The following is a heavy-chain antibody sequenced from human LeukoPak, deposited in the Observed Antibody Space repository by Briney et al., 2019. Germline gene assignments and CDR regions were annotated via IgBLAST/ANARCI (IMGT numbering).Heavy chain of an antibody. V-gene: IGHV5-51*01. Sequence: GESLKISCKGSGYSFTSYWIGWVRQMPGKGLEWMGIIYPGDSDTRYSPSFQGQVIISADKSISTAYLQWSSLKASDTAMYYCARLSIGYCSGGNCYSDYWGQGTLVTVSS. CDR3: ARLSIGYCSGGNCYSDY. J-gene: IGHJ4*02. D-gene: IGHD2-15*01. CDR2: IYPGDSDT. CDR1: GYSFTSYW.